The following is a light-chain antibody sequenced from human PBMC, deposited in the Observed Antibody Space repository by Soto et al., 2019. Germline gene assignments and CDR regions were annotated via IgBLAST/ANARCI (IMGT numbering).Light chain of an antibody. CDR1: SSDVGNYNL. CDR3: CSYAGSNTVV. J-gene: IGLJ2*01. CDR2: EGS. Sequence: QSVLAQPASVSGSPGQSITISCTGTSSDVGNYNLVSWYQHHPGKAPKVVIFEGSRRPSGVSFRFSGSKSGNTASLTISGLQAEDEADYYCCSYAGSNTVVFGGGTKLTVL. V-gene: IGLV2-23*01.